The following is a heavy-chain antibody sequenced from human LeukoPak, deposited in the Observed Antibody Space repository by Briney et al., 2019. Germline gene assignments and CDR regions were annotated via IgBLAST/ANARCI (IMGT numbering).Heavy chain of an antibody. CDR1: GGSISSGSYY. D-gene: IGHD3-22*01. V-gene: IGHV4-61*02. CDR3: ARETYCYDSSGYWNDAFDI. Sequence: SQTLSLTCTVSGGSISSGSYYWSWIRRPAGKGLEWIGRIYTSGSTNYNPSLKSRVTISVDTSKNQFSLKLSSVTAADTAVYYCARETYCYDSSGYWNDAFDIWGQGTMVTVSS. CDR2: IYTSGST. J-gene: IGHJ3*02.